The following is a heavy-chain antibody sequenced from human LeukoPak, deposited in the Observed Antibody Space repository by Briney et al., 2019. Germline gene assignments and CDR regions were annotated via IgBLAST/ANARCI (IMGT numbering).Heavy chain of an antibody. CDR3: ARGDHVRIYAESAFDI. D-gene: IGHD3-3*01. CDR2: ISSSSSYI. Sequence: GGSLRLSCAASGFTFSSYSMNWVRQAPGKGLEWVSSISSSSSYIYYADSVKGRFTISRDNAKNSLYLQMNSLRAEDTAVYYCARGDHVRIYAESAFDIWGQGTMVTVSS. V-gene: IGHV3-21*01. J-gene: IGHJ3*02. CDR1: GFTFSSYS.